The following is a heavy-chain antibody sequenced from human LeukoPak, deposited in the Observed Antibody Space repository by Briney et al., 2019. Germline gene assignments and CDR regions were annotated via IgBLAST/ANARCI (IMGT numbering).Heavy chain of an antibody. CDR1: GFTFDDYA. CDR2: ISWNSGSI. V-gene: IGHV3-9*01. Sequence: GGSLRLSCAASGFTFDDYAMHWVRQAPGKGLEWVSGISWNSGSIGYADSVKGRFTISRDNAKNSLYLQMNSLRAEDTALYYCAKAQYSSSPSGFDPWGQGTLVTVSS. CDR3: AKAQYSSSPSGFDP. D-gene: IGHD6-13*01. J-gene: IGHJ5*02.